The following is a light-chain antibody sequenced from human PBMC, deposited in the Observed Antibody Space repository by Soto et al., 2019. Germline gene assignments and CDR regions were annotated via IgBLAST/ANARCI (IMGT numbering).Light chain of an antibody. V-gene: IGLV3-21*02. J-gene: IGLJ1*01. CDR3: QVWDSSSDHLDV. Sequence: SYELTQPPSVSVAPGQTARITCGGNNFGSKSVHWYQQKPGQAPVLVVYDDSDRPSGIPERFSGSNSGNTATLTISRVEAGDEADYYCQVWDSSSDHLDVFGTGTKVTVL. CDR2: DDS. CDR1: NFGSKS.